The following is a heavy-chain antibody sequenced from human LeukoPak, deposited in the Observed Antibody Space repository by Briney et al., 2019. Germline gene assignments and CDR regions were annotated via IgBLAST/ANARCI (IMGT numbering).Heavy chain of an antibody. CDR3: ATEDYTSGHAGALGFDP. CDR2: IRQDGDGR. Sequence: GGSLRLSCAASGFAFSSYVMHWARQAPGEGLKWVAVIRQDGDGRFYGNSVKGRFTISRDNSRNALYLEMDSLRVEDTARYFCATEDYTSGHAGALGFDPWGQGTLVTVSA. J-gene: IGHJ5*02. D-gene: IGHD3-22*01. CDR1: GFAFSSYV. V-gene: IGHV3-30*03.